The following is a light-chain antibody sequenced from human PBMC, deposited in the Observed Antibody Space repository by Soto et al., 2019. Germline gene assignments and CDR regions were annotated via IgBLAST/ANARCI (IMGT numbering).Light chain of an antibody. J-gene: IGKJ1*01. V-gene: IGKV3-15*01. CDR2: GAS. CDR3: QQYNNWPWT. Sequence: EIVLTQSPGTLSLSPGERATLSCRASQSVSSYYLAWYQQKPGQAPRLLIYGASTRATGIPARFSGSGSGTEFTLIISSLQSEDFAVYFCQQYNNWPWTFGQGTKVDIK. CDR1: QSVSSY.